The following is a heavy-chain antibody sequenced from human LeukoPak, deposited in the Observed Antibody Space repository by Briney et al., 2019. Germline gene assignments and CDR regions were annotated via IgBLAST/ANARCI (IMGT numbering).Heavy chain of an antibody. CDR2: INSDGSST. CDR3: ARDVGLVRGVILSTDWFDP. V-gene: IGHV3-74*01. D-gene: IGHD3-10*01. CDR1: GFTFSSYW. J-gene: IGHJ5*02. Sequence: GGSLRLSCAASGFTFSSYWMHWVRQAPGKGLVWVSRINSDGSSTSYADSVKGRFTISRDNAKNTLYLQMNSLRAEDTAVYYCARDVGLVRGVILSTDWFDPWGQGTLVTVSS.